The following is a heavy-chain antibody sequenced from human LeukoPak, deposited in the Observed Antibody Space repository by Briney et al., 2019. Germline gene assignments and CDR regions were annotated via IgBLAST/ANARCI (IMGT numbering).Heavy chain of an antibody. CDR2: INHSGST. D-gene: IGHD6-13*01. CDR1: GGSFSGYY. J-gene: IGHJ4*02. V-gene: IGHV4-34*01. Sequence: PSETLSLTCAVYGGSFSGYYWSWIRQPPGKGLEWIGEINHSGSTNYSRSVKSRVTISVDTSKNQFSLKLSSVTAADTAVYYCARGLRWYGYWGQGTLVTVSS. CDR3: ARGLRWYGY.